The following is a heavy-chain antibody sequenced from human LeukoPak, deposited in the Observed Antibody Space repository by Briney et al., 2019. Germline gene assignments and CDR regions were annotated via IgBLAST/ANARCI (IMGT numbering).Heavy chain of an antibody. D-gene: IGHD2-15*01. Sequence: GGSLRLSCAASGFTFSSYSMNWVRQAPGKGLEWVSSISSSSSYIYYADSVKGRFTISRDNAKNSLYLQMNSLRAEDTAVYYCARDSRDGTEYYYYGMDVWGQGTTVTVSS. J-gene: IGHJ6*02. CDR3: ARDSRDGTEYYYYGMDV. CDR1: GFTFSSYS. CDR2: ISSSSSYI. V-gene: IGHV3-21*01.